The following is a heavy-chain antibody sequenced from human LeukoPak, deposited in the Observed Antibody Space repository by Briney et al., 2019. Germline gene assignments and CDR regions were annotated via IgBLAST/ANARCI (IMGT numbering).Heavy chain of an antibody. CDR2: IYYSGST. D-gene: IGHD6-13*01. CDR1: GGSISSYY. J-gene: IGHJ3*02. V-gene: IGHV4-59*01. Sequence: SETLSLTCTVSGGSISSYYWSWLRQPPGEGLEWIGYIYYSGSTNYNPPLESRVTISVDTSKNKFSLKLSSVTAADTAVYYCARDRRTSSTPNDAFDIWGQGTMVTVSS. CDR3: ARDRRTSSTPNDAFDI.